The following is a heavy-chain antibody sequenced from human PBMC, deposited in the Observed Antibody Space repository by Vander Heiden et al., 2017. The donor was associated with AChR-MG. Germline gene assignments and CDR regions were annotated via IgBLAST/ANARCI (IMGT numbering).Heavy chain of an antibody. CDR3: AKDKVAAAGGAYFDY. Sequence: EVQLVESGGVVVQPGGSLRLSCAASGFTFDDYTMHWVRQAPGKGLEWVSLISWDGGSTYYADSVKGRFTISRDNSKNSLYLQMNSLRTEDTALYYCAKDKVAAAGGAYFDYWGQGTLVTVSS. J-gene: IGHJ4*02. CDR1: GFTFDDYT. V-gene: IGHV3-43*01. CDR2: ISWDGGST. D-gene: IGHD6-13*01.